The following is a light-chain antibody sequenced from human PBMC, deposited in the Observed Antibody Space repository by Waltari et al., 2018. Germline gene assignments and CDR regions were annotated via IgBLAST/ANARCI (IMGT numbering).Light chain of an antibody. J-gene: IGKJ2*01. CDR1: QSISNY. Sequence: DIQMTQSPSSLSASVGDRVTITCRTSQSISNYLNWYQQKPGEAPKRLIYAASSLQSGVPSRFSGSGSGTDFTLTISSLQPEDFATYYCQQSYSAPHTFGQGTNLEI. CDR2: AAS. V-gene: IGKV1-39*01. CDR3: QQSYSAPHT.